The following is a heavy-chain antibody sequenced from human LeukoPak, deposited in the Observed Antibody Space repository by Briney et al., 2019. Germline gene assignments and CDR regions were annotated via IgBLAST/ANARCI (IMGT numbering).Heavy chain of an antibody. D-gene: IGHD4-17*01. V-gene: IGHV3-21*01. J-gene: IGHJ4*02. CDR2: ISSSSSYI. Sequence: PGGSLRLSCAASGFTFSSYSMNWVRQAPGKGLEWVSSISSSSSYIYCADSVKGRFTISRDNAKNSLYLQMNSLRAEDTAVYYCARVIDYGDLLFDYWGQGTLVTVSS. CDR3: ARVIDYGDLLFDY. CDR1: GFTFSSYS.